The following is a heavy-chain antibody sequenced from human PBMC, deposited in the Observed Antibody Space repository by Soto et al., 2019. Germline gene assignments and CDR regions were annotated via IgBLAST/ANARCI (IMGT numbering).Heavy chain of an antibody. CDR2: ISAHNGNK. J-gene: IGHJ4*02. CDR1: GYTFTSYG. Sequence: QVQLVQSGAEVKKPGASVKVSCKASGYTFTSYGISWVRQAPGQGLEWMGWISAHNGNKKYAQKVQGRVTMTTATSTSTAYMGLRSMRSDDTAVYYCAREPNHLDYWGQGTLVTLSS. V-gene: IGHV1-18*01. D-gene: IGHD7-27*01. CDR3: AREPNHLDY.